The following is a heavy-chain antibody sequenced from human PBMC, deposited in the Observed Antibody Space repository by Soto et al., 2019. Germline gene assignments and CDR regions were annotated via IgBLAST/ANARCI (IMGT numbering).Heavy chain of an antibody. CDR3: ATGVYYYDSSGYYYC. CDR2: ISSSSSYI. V-gene: IGHV3-21*01. CDR1: GFTFSSYS. Sequence: EVQLVESGGGLVKPGGSLRLSCAASGFTFSSYSMNWVRQAPGKGLEWVSSISSSSSYIYYADSVKGRFTISRDNAKNSLYLQMTSLRAEDAAVYYCATGVYYYDSSGYYYCWGQGTLVTVSS. J-gene: IGHJ4*02. D-gene: IGHD3-22*01.